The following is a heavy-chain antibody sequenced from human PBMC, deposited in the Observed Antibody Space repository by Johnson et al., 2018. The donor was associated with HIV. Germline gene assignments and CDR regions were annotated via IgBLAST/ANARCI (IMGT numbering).Heavy chain of an antibody. D-gene: IGHD1-7*01. CDR1: GFTFSSYG. CDR2: TRNKANSYTT. Sequence: VQLVESGGGVVQPGRSLRLSCAASGFTFSSYGMHWVRQAPGKGLEWVGRTRNKANSYTTEYAASVKGRFTISRDDSKNSLYLQMNSLKTEDTAVYYCVRVELGAFDIWGQGTVVTVSS. J-gene: IGHJ3*02. CDR3: VRVELGAFDI. V-gene: IGHV3-72*01.